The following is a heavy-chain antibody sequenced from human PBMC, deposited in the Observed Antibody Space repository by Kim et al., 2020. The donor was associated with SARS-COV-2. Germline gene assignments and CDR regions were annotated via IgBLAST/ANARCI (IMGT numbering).Heavy chain of an antibody. CDR2: INAGNGNT. CDR1: GYTFTSYA. D-gene: IGHD6-13*01. Sequence: ASVKVSCKASGYTFTSYAMHWVRQAPGQRLEWMGWINAGNGNTKYSQKFQGRVTITRDTSASTAYMELSSLRSEDTAVYYCARDSGIFGSSWYPYWGQGTLVTVSS. J-gene: IGHJ4*02. CDR3: ARDSGIFGSSWYPY. V-gene: IGHV1-3*01.